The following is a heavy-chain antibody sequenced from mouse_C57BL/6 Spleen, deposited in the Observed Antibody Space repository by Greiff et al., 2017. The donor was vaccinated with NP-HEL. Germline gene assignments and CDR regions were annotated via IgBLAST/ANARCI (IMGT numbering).Heavy chain of an antibody. V-gene: IGHV1-59*01. CDR1: GYTFTSYW. Sequence: QVQLQQPGAELVRPGTSVKLSCKASGYTFTSYWMPWVKQRPGQGLEWIGVIDPSDSYSNYNQKFKGKATLTVDTSSSTAYMQLSSLTSEDSAVYYCARRDTTVVFDYWGQGTTLTVSS. D-gene: IGHD1-1*01. CDR3: ARRDTTVVFDY. J-gene: IGHJ2*01. CDR2: IDPSDSYS.